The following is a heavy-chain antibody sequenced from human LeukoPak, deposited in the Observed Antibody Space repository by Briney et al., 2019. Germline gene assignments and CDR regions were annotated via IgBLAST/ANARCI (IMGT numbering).Heavy chain of an antibody. CDR3: ARGRYCSADICSGGDAFDI. D-gene: IGHD2-15*01. V-gene: IGHV4-4*07. J-gene: IGHJ3*02. CDR2: IYTRGST. Sequence: SETLSLTCTVSGGSINNYYWSWIRQPAGKGLEGLGRIYTRGSTNYNPSLKRRVTMSVDTSKNQFSLKLSSVTAADTAVYYCARGRYCSADICSGGDAFDIWGQGTMVSVSS. CDR1: GGSINNYY.